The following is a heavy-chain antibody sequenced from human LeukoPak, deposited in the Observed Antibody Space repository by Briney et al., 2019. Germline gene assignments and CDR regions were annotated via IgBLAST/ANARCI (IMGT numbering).Heavy chain of an antibody. CDR2: SYSAGAT. Sequence: GRSLTLSCAASGFTVSSNLMTWVRQSPGRGLEWLSSSYSAGATYYADSVKGRFTISRDHSNNSVSLQMTNLRVEDTAIYYCARGASRISWPGIDYWGQGTLVTVSS. CDR1: GFTVSSNL. D-gene: IGHD3-3*02. V-gene: IGHV3-53*01. J-gene: IGHJ4*02. CDR3: ARGASRISWPGIDY.